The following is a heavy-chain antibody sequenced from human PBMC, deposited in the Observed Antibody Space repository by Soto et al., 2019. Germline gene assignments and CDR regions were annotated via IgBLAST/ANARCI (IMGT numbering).Heavy chain of an antibody. Sequence: GGSLRLSCAASGFSFNDSWMDWVRQAPGKGPEWVANIKEDGSEKNYVDSVKGRFTISRDNAKNSLYLQMNSLRAEDTAVYYCASLGRHGWGQGTTVTVSS. CDR1: GFSFNDSW. CDR2: IKEDGSEK. J-gene: IGHJ6*02. V-gene: IGHV3-7*01. D-gene: IGHD3-16*01. CDR3: ASLGRHG.